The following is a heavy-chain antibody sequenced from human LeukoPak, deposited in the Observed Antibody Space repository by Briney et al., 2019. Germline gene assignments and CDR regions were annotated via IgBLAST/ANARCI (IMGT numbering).Heavy chain of an antibody. CDR3: AREGVDIVENNWFDP. J-gene: IGHJ5*02. CDR1: GYTFTSYG. V-gene: IGHV1-18*01. Sequence: ASVKVSCKASGYTFTSYGISWVRQAPGQGLEWMGWISAYNGNTNCAQKLQGRVTMTTATSTSTAYMELRSLRSDDTAVYYCAREGVDIVENNWFDPWGQGTLVTVSS. D-gene: IGHD5-12*01. CDR2: ISAYNGNT.